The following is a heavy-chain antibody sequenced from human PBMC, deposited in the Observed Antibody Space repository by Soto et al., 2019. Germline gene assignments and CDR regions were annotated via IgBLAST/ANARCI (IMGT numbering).Heavy chain of an antibody. CDR2: INHSGST. CDR1: GGSFSGYY. V-gene: IGHV4-34*01. D-gene: IGHD1-26*01. J-gene: IGHJ5*02. CDR3: ARVREPLTGGPWFDP. Sequence: SETLSLTCAVYGGSFSGYYWNWIRQPPGKGLEWIGEINHSGSTNYNPSLKSRVTISVDTSKNQFSLKPSSVTAADTAVYYCARVREPLTGGPWFDPWGQGTLVTVSS.